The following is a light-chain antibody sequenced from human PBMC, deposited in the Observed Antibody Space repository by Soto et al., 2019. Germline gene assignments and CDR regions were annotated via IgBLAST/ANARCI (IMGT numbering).Light chain of an antibody. Sequence: EIVMTQSPATLSVSPGERATLSGRASQSVSSNLAWYQQKPGQAPRLLIYGASTRATGIPARFSGSGSGTEFTLTIRSLKPDDFATDYCQQYKSYWTFGQGTKVDIK. V-gene: IGKV3-15*01. CDR3: QQYKSYWT. J-gene: IGKJ1*01. CDR1: QSVSSN. CDR2: GAS.